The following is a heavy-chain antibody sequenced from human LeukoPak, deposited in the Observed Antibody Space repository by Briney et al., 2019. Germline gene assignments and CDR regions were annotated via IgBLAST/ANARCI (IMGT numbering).Heavy chain of an antibody. J-gene: IGHJ4*02. V-gene: IGHV4-34*01. CDR3: ARRPHYYDSSGYPN. Sequence: SETLSLTCAVYGGSFSGYYWSWIRQPPGKGLEWIGEINHSGNTNYNPSLKSRVTISVDTSKNQFSLKLSSVTAADTAVYYCARRPHYYDSSGYPNWGQGTLVTVSS. D-gene: IGHD3-22*01. CDR1: GGSFSGYY. CDR2: INHSGNT.